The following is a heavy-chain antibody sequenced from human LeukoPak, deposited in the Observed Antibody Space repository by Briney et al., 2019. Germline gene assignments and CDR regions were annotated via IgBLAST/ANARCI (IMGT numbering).Heavy chain of an antibody. CDR1: GYTFTGYH. CDR3: ARVDGSPDY. CDR2: INPNSGNR. D-gene: IGHD2-15*01. Sequence: ASVKVSCKTSGYTFTGYHLHWVRQAPGQGLEWMGWINPNSGNRGYAQKFQGRVTITRDTSVSTAYMELSSLRSEDTAVYYCARVDGSPDYWGQGTLVTVSS. V-gene: IGHV1-8*03. J-gene: IGHJ4*02.